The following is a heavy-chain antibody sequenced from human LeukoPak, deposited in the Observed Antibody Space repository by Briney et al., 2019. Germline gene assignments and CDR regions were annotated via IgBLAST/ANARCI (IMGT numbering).Heavy chain of an antibody. Sequence: GASVNVFFKSSGYTFSIYGISWVRQAPGQGLEWMGWISAYNGNTNYAQRLQGRVTMTTDTTTSTAYMELRSLRSDDTAVYYCAKNGSGSYLDDYWGQGTLVTVSS. CDR2: ISAYNGNT. D-gene: IGHD1-26*01. V-gene: IGHV1-18*01. CDR1: GYTFSIYG. J-gene: IGHJ4*02. CDR3: AKNGSGSYLDDY.